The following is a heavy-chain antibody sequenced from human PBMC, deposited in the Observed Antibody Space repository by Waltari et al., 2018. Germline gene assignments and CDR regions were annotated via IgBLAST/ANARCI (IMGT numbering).Heavy chain of an antibody. CDR1: GYTLTELS. V-gene: IGHV1-24*01. J-gene: IGHJ4*02. D-gene: IGHD1-26*01. CDR2: FDPEDGET. CDR3: ATNRKGWDRTFESRY. Sequence: QVQLVQSGAEVKKPGASVKVSCKVSGYTLTELSMHWVRQAPGKGLEWMGGFDPEDGETIYAQKFQGRVTRTEDTSTDTAYMELSSLRSEDTAVYYCATNRKGWDRTFESRYWGQGTLVTVSS.